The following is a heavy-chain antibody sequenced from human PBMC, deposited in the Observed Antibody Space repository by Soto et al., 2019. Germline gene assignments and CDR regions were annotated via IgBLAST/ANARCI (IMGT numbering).Heavy chain of an antibody. CDR2: ISTYNGNT. CDR1: GYSFTSYG. J-gene: IGHJ5*02. Sequence: QVHMVQSGAEVKKPGASVKVACKASGYSFTSYGVSWVRQAPGQGLEWMGWISTYNGNTNYAQKFQDRVKMTADTSTSTVYMELGSLRSDDTAIYYCMRGDVGWLDDLRQGELDPWGQGTLVTVSA. CDR3: MRGDVGWLDDLRQGELDP. V-gene: IGHV1-18*01. D-gene: IGHD6-19*01.